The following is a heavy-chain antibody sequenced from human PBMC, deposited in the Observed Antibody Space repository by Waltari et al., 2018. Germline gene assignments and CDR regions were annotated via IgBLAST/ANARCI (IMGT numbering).Heavy chain of an antibody. CDR1: GFTLRSYA. CDR3: AKGPRSGSYLDY. V-gene: IGHV3-23*01. CDR2: ISGSGGST. Sequence: EVQLLESGGGLVQPGGSLRLSCAASGFTLRSYAMSWVRQAPGKGLEWVSAISGSGGSTYYADSVKGRFTISRDNSKNTLYLQMNSLRAEDTAVYYCAKGPRSGSYLDYWGQGTLVTVSS. D-gene: IGHD3-10*01. J-gene: IGHJ4*02.